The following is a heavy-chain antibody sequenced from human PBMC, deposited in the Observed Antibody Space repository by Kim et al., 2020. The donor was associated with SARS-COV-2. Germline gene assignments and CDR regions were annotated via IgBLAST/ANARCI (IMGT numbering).Heavy chain of an antibody. J-gene: IGHJ6*03. CDR1: GYTFTSYG. V-gene: IGHV1-18*01. D-gene: IGHD6-6*01. CDR3: AIAARPDYYMDV. Sequence: ASEKVSCKASGYTFTSYGISWVRQAPGQGLEWMGWISAYNGNTNYAQKLQGRVTMTTDTSTSTAYMELRSLRSDDTAVYYCAIAARPDYYMDVWGKGTTVTVSS. CDR2: ISAYNGNT.